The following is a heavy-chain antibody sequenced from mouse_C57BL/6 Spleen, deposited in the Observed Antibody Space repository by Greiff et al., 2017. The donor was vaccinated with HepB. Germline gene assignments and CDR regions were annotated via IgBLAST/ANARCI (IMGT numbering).Heavy chain of an antibody. J-gene: IGHJ3*01. Sequence: DVKLQESGGGLVKPGGSLKLSCAASGFTFSSYAMSWVRQTPEKRLEWVATISDGGSYTYYPDNVKGRFTISRDNAKNNLYLQMSHLKSEDTAMYYCAREGGTAWFAYWGQGTLVTVSA. CDR1: GFTFSSYA. V-gene: IGHV5-4*01. CDR2: ISDGGSYT. CDR3: AREGGTAWFAY. D-gene: IGHD3-3*01.